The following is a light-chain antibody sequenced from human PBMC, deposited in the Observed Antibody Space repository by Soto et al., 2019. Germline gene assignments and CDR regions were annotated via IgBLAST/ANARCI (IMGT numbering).Light chain of an antibody. CDR2: KAS. CDR3: QQYNSYPWT. J-gene: IGKJ2*02. V-gene: IGKV1-5*03. CDR1: QSVSIW. Sequence: DIQMTQSPSTLSASVGDRVTITCRATQSVSIWLAWYQQRPGKAPKLLIYKASNLESGVPSRFSGSGSGTEFTLTISSLQPADFATYYCQQYNSYPWTFGQGPNLEI.